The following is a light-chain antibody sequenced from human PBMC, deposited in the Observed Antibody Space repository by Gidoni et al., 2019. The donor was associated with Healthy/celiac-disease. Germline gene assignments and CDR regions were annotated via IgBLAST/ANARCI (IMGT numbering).Light chain of an antibody. J-gene: IGLJ3*02. V-gene: IGLV1-40*01. CDR2: GNN. Sequence: QSVLTQPPSVSVAPGQRVTISCTGSSSNIGTGYDVHWYQQLPGTAPKLLIYGNNNLPSGVPDRFSSSKSATSAALAITGLQAEDEADYYCQSYDNSLSGWVFGGGTKLAVL. CDR1: SSNIGTGYD. CDR3: QSYDNSLSGWV.